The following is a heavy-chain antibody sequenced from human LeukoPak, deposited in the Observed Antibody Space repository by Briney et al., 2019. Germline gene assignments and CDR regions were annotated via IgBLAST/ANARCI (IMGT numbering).Heavy chain of an antibody. CDR2: INPSGGST. CDR1: GYTFTSYD. J-gene: IGHJ6*02. D-gene: IGHD2-8*01. CDR3: AREDVVLVDAVRYQYYGMDV. Sequence: ASVKVSCKASGYTFTSYDINWVRQATGQGLEWMGIINPSGGSTSYAQKFQDRVTMTRDTSTSTVYMELSSLKSEDTAVYYCAREDVVLVDAVRYQYYGMDVWGQGTTVTVSS. V-gene: IGHV1-46*01.